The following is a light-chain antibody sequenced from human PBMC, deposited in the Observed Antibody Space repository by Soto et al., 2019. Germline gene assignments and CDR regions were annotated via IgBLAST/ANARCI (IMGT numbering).Light chain of an antibody. CDR3: QQSYYNPT. V-gene: IGKV1-39*01. CDR2: AAS. J-gene: IGKJ1*01. Sequence: DVRMSQTPTSLSSSVGDRVTITCRASQSIGSYLNWYQQAPGRAPKFLISAASSLQSGVPSRFSGSGSGTDFTLTICCLQHEDFATYYCQQSYYNPTFGQGAKVDI. CDR1: QSIGSY.